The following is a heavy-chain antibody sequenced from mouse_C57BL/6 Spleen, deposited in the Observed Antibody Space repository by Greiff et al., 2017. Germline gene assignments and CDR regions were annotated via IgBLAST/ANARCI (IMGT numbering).Heavy chain of an antibody. CDR1: GYTFTDYY. V-gene: IGHV1-77*01. J-gene: IGHJ4*01. CDR3: ARGGGSSPYYAMDY. Sequence: QVQLQQSGAELVKPGASVKISCKASGYTFTDYYINWVKQRPGQGLEWIGKIGPGSGSIYYNEKFKGTATLTADKSSSTDYMQLSSLTSEDSAVYCCARGGGSSPYYAMDYWGQGTSVTVSS. CDR2: IGPGSGSI. D-gene: IGHD1-1*01.